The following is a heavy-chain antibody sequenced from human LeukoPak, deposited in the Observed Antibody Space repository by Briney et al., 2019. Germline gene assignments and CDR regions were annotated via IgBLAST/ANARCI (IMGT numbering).Heavy chain of an antibody. CDR1: GFTFSSYN. Sequence: GGSLRLSCAASGFTFSSYNMNWVRQAPGKGLEWVSSIGTSSTDIYYADSVKGRFTISRDSAKNSVYLQMNSLGAEDTAVYYCARWATVTSILDYWGQGTLVTVSS. J-gene: IGHJ4*02. V-gene: IGHV3-21*01. CDR2: IGTSSTDI. CDR3: ARWATVTSILDY. D-gene: IGHD4-11*01.